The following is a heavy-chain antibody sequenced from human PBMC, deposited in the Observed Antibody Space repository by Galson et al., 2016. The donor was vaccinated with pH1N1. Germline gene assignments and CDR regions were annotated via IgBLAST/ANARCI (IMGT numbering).Heavy chain of an antibody. J-gene: IGHJ6*02. Sequence: SVKVSCKASRGTFMSGYALSWVRQAPGQGLEWMGGIIPIFHTAKYAQKFQGRVTITADETMRTAYMELSSLRSEDTAVYYCARGGVVVTNYNYYGMDVWGQGTPVIVSS. CDR3: ARGGVVVTNYNYYGMDV. D-gene: IGHD2-21*02. CDR1: RGTFMSGYA. V-gene: IGHV1-69*13. CDR2: IIPIFHTA.